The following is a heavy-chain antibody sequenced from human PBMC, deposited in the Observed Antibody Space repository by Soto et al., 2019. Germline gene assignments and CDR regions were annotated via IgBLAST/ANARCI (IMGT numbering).Heavy chain of an antibody. J-gene: IGHJ5*02. CDR3: AKDRPWFDP. CDR1: GFTFSGYS. CDR2: ISHDGSKT. V-gene: IGHV3-30-3*01. Sequence: GGSLRLSCAASGFTFSGYSMHWVRQAPGKGLEWVAAISHDGSKTYYADSVKGRFTISRDNSKNTLYLQMNSLRAEDTAVYYCAKDRPWFDPWGQGTLVTVSS.